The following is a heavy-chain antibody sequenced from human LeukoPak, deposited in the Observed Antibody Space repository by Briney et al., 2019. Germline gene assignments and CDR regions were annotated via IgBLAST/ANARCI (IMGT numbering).Heavy chain of an antibody. D-gene: IGHD3-9*01. Sequence: NSGGSLRLSCAASGFTLSSYSMNWVRQAPGKGLEWVSSISSSSSYIYYADSVKGRFTISRDNAKNSLYLQMNSLRAEDTAVYYCARDGTILTGSLYYYYGMDVWGQGTTVTVSS. CDR3: ARDGTILTGSLYYYYGMDV. CDR1: GFTLSSYS. V-gene: IGHV3-21*01. J-gene: IGHJ6*02. CDR2: ISSSSSYI.